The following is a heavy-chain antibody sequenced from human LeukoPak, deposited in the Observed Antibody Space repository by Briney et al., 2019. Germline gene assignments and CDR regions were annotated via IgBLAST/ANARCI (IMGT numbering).Heavy chain of an antibody. D-gene: IGHD2-2*01. J-gene: IGHJ6*03. CDR1: GFTFSSYW. CDR3: AREKDGRSSTSYYYYMGV. Sequence: GGSLRLSCAASGFTFSSYWMSWVRQAPGKGLEWVANIKQDGSEKYYVDSVKGRFTISRDNAKNSLYLQMNSLRAEDTAVYYCAREKDGRSSTSYYYYMGVWGKGTTVTVSS. CDR2: IKQDGSEK. V-gene: IGHV3-7*01.